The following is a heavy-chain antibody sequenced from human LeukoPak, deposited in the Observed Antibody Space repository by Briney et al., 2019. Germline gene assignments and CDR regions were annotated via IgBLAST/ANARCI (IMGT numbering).Heavy chain of an antibody. Sequence: GGSLRLPCAASGFTFDSYAMSWVRQAPGEGLEWVSGISRSGGSTYYADSVKGRFTISRDNSKNTLYLQMNSLRAEDTAVYFCAKESSDWSWDWGQGALVTVSP. CDR3: AKESSDWSWD. J-gene: IGHJ4*02. V-gene: IGHV3-23*01. CDR2: ISRSGGST. D-gene: IGHD6-13*01. CDR1: GFTFDSYA.